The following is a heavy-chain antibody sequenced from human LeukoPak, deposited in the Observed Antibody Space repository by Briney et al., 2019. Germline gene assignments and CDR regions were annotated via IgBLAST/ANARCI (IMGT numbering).Heavy chain of an antibody. J-gene: IGHJ4*02. CDR1: GGSISSSSYY. D-gene: IGHD4-17*01. CDR3: ARPTAYGDYYFDY. V-gene: IGHV4-39*01. CDR2: TYYSGST. Sequence: SETLSLTCTVSGGSISSSSYYWGWIRQPPGKGLEWIGSTYYSGSTYYNPSLKSRVTISVDTSKNQLSLKLSSVTAADTAVYYCARPTAYGDYYFDYWGQGTLVTVSS.